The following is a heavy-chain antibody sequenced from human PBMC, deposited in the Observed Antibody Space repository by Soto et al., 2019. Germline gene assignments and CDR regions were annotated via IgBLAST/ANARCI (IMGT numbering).Heavy chain of an antibody. J-gene: IGHJ4*02. V-gene: IGHV3-23*01. CDR3: AKDHPSYILTGYPGVDY. CDR1: GFTFSSYA. Sequence: HPGGSLRLSCAASGFTFSSYAMSWVRQAPGKGLEWVSAISGSGGSTYYADSVKGRFTISRDNSKNTLYLQMNSLRAEDTAVYYCAKDHPSYILTGYPGVDYWGQGTLVTVSS. D-gene: IGHD3-9*01. CDR2: ISGSGGST.